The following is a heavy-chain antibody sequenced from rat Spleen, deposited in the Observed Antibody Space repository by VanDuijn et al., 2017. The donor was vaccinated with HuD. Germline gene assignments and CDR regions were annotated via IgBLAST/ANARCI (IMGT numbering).Heavy chain of an antibody. CDR2: ISSGGGGT. CDR3: ARHGIYNNYGWFAY. CDR1: GFSFSSFP. D-gene: IGHD1-10*01. J-gene: IGHJ3*01. Sequence: EVQLVESGGGLVQPGRSLKLSCAASGFSFSSFPMAWVRQAPKKGLEWVATISSGGGGTYYSDSVKGRFTISRDNAKSTLYLQMDSLRSEDTASYYCARHGIYNNYGWFAYWGQGTLVTVSS. V-gene: IGHV5-25*01.